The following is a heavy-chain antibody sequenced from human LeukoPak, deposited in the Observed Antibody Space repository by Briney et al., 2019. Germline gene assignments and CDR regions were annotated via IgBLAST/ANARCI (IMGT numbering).Heavy chain of an antibody. CDR2: ISSDGSST. CDR3: ARGMYINYGDY. D-gene: IGHD4-17*01. Sequence: GGSRRLSCAASGFTFSSYWMHWVRQAPGKGLVWVSRISSDGSSTTYADSVKGRFTISRDNAKNTLYLHMNSLRAEDTAVYYCARGMYINYGDYWGQGTLVTVSS. V-gene: IGHV3-74*01. CDR1: GFTFSSYW. J-gene: IGHJ4*02.